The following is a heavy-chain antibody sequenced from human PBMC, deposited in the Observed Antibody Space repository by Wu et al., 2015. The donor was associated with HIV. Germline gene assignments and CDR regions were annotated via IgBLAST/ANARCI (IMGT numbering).Heavy chain of an antibody. CDR3: ARDLYDSDLAEPDGGYYFDY. V-gene: IGHV1-69*15. CDR1: GGTFSSYA. D-gene: IGHD3-22*01. J-gene: IGHJ4*02. CDR2: IIPIFGTA. Sequence: QVQLVQSGAEVKKPGSSVKVSCKASGGTFSSYAISWVRQAPGQGLEWMGRIIPIFGTANYAQKFQGRVTITADESTSTAYMELSSLRSEDTAVYYCARDLYDSDLAEPDGGYYFDYWGQGTLVTVSS.